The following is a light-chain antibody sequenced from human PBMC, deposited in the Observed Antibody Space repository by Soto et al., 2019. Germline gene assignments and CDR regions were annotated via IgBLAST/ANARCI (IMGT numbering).Light chain of an antibody. J-gene: IGKJ1*01. CDR1: QSVNSAY. CDR3: LQHNSYPWT. CDR2: AAS. Sequence: EIVLTQSPGTLSLSPGERATLSCRASQSVNSAYLAWYQQRPGQAPRLLIYAASSRATATPSRFSGSGSGTEFTLTISSLQPEDFATYYCLQHNSYPWTFGQGTKVDI. V-gene: IGKV3-20*01.